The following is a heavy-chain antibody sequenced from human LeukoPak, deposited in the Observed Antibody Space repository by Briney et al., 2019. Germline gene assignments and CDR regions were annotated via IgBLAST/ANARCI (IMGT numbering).Heavy chain of an antibody. D-gene: IGHD6-19*01. J-gene: IGHJ6*02. V-gene: IGHV3-9*01. CDR3: AKGGNPVAGPRYYYYGMDV. Sequence: GGSLRLSCAASGFTFDDYAMHWVRQAPGKGLEWVSGISWNSGSIGYADSVKGRFTISRDNAKNSLYLQMNSLRAEDTALYYCAKGGNPVAGPRYYYYGMDVWGQGTTVTVSS. CDR1: GFTFDDYA. CDR2: ISWNSGSI.